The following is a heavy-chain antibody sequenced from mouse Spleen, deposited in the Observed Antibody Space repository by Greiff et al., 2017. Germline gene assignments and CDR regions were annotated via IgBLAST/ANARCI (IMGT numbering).Heavy chain of an antibody. V-gene: IGHV5-9*03. CDR3: ARWSPIYAMDY. CDR1: GFTFSSYA. J-gene: IGHJ4*01. CDR2: ISSGGGNT. Sequence: EVMLVESGGGLVKLGGSLKLSCAASGFTFSSYAMSWVRQTPEKRLEWVATISSGGGNTYYPDSVKGRFTISRDNAKNTLYLQMSSLKSEDTAMYYCARWSPIYAMDYWGQGTSVTVSS.